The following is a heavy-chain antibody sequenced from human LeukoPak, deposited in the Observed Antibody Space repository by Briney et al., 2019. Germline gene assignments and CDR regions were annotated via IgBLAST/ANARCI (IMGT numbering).Heavy chain of an antibody. V-gene: IGHV1-69*13. J-gene: IGHJ6*02. CDR1: GGTFSSYA. CDR2: IIPVFGTA. Sequence: SVKVSCKASGGTFSSYAISWVRQAPGQGLEWMGGIIPVFGTANYAQKFQGRVTITADESTSTAYMELSSLRSEDTAVYYCARDRIVVVPAAADYYGMDVWGQGTTVTVSS. D-gene: IGHD2-2*01. CDR3: ARDRIVVVPAAADYYGMDV.